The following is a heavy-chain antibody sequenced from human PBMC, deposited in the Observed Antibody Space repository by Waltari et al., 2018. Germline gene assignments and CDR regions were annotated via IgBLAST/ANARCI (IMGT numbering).Heavy chain of an antibody. V-gene: IGHV3-23*01. D-gene: IGHD3-22*01. Sequence: EVQLLESGGGLVQPGGSLRLSCAASGFTFSSYAMSWVRQAPGKGLEWVSAIRGSGGSTYYADSVKGRFTISRDNSKNTLYLQMNSLRAEDTAVYYCAKSAVAPDTGYYDSSGYYFLGRGSYYFDYWGQGTLVTV. CDR2: IRGSGGST. CDR3: AKSAVAPDTGYYDSSGYYFLGRGSYYFDY. CDR1: GFTFSSYA. J-gene: IGHJ4*02.